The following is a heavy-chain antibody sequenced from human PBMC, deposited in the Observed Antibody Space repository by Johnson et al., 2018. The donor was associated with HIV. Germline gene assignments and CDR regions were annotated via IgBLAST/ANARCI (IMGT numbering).Heavy chain of an antibody. CDR2: ISYDGSNK. V-gene: IGHV3-30*04. J-gene: IGHJ3*02. D-gene: IGHD6-19*01. Sequence: QMLLVESGGGVVQPGRSLRLSCAATGFTFSSYAMHWVRQAPGKGLEWVAVISYDGSNKYYADSVKGRFTISRDNSKNTLYLQMNSLRAEDTAVYYCAKDREWLVPTHLDAFDIWGQGTMVTGSS. CDR1: GFTFSSYA. CDR3: AKDREWLVPTHLDAFDI.